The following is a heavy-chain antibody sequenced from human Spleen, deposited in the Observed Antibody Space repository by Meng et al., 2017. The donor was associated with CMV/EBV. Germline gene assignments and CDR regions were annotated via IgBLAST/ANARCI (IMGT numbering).Heavy chain of an antibody. D-gene: IGHD1-26*01. CDR2: INPNSGGT. CDR1: GYTFTGYY. V-gene: IGHV1-2*02. J-gene: IGHJ4*02. Sequence: SCKASGYTFTGYYMHWVRHAPGQGLEWMGWINPNSGGTNYAQKFQGRVTMTRDTSISTAYMELRRLKSDDTAVYYCARGLVGWAFDYWGQGTLVTVSS. CDR3: ARGLVGWAFDY.